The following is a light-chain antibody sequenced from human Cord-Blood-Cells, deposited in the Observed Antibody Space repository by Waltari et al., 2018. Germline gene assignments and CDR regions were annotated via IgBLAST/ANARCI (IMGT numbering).Light chain of an antibody. CDR1: SRDVGGYNY. CDR3: CSYAGSYTWV. Sequence: QSALTQPRSVSGSPGQSVTISCTGTSRDVGGYNYVSWYQQHPGKAPKLMIYAVSKRPSGVPDRFSGSNAGNTASLTIAGLQAEDEADYYCCSYAGSYTWVFGGGTKLTVL. J-gene: IGLJ3*02. V-gene: IGLV2-11*01. CDR2: AVS.